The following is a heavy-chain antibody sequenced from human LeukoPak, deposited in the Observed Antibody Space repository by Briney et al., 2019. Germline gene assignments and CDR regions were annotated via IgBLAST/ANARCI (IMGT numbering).Heavy chain of an antibody. CDR1: GGTFSSYA. Sequence: SVKVSCKASGGTFSSYAISWVRQAPGQGLEWMGRIIPILGIANYAQKFQGSVTITADKSTSTAYMELSSLRSEDTAVYYCARVSPYGSGSPIDYWGQGTLVTVSS. V-gene: IGHV1-69*04. CDR3: ARVSPYGSGSPIDY. J-gene: IGHJ4*02. CDR2: IIPILGIA. D-gene: IGHD3-10*01.